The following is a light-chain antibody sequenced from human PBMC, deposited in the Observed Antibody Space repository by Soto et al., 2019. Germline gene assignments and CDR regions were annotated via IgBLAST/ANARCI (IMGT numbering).Light chain of an antibody. V-gene: IGKV3-15*01. CDR1: QSVSSI. Sequence: EIVMTQSPATLSVSPGERATLSCRASQSVSSILAWYQQKPGQAPRLLIYGASSRATGIPARFSGSGSGTAFTLTISSLQSEDFAVYYSQQYNNWPALTFGGGTKVDIK. CDR3: QQYNNWPALT. J-gene: IGKJ4*01. CDR2: GAS.